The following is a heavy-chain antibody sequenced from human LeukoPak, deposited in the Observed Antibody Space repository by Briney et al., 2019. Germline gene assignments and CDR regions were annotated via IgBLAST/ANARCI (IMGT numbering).Heavy chain of an antibody. D-gene: IGHD3-3*01. CDR3: ARVFRGALTSNWFDP. V-gene: IGHV4-59*11. CDR1: GASMNGHY. J-gene: IGHJ5*02. CDR2: ISDSAST. Sequence: PSETLSLTCSVSGASMNGHYWTWIRLSPGKGLEWIGYISDSASTSYNPSLRSRVIMALEASKTEFSLRLNSVTVADTAVYYCARVFRGALTSNWFDPWGQGTLVTVSS.